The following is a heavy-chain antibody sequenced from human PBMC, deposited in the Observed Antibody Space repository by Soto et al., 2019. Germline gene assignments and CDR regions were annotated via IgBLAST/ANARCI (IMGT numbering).Heavy chain of an antibody. D-gene: IGHD6-19*01. J-gene: IGHJ4*02. CDR2: ISYDGSNK. V-gene: IGHV3-30-3*01. Sequence: GGSLRLSCAASGFTFSSYAMHWVRQAPGKGLEWVAVISYDGSNKYYADSVKGRFTISRDNSKNTLYLQMNSLRAEDTAVYYCARDRGEQWAYYFDYWGQGTLVTV. CDR1: GFTFSSYA. CDR3: ARDRGEQWAYYFDY.